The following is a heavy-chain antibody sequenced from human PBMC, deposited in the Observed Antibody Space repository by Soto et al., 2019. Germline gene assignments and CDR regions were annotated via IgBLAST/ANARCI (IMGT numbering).Heavy chain of an antibody. CDR2: IYYTGST. D-gene: IGHD6-19*01. CDR1: GGSFSGYY. V-gene: IGHV4-59*13. Sequence: SETLSLTCAVYGGSFSGYYWSWIRQPPGKGLEWIGYIYYTGSTNYNPSLKSRVTMSVDTSKNQFSLKLSSVTAADTAVYYCARVRQWRTIAVAGPFDYWGQGTLVTVSS. J-gene: IGHJ4*02. CDR3: ARVRQWRTIAVAGPFDY.